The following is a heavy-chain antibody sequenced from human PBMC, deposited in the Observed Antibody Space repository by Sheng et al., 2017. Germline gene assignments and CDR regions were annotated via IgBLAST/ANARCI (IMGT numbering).Heavy chain of an antibody. CDR3: ARANDYSTNWIDP. CDR2: IFPSGHT. Sequence: QLQLQESGQGLVKPSETLSLTCTVSGVSIGRSDNYWAWIRQPPGKGLEWIANIFPSGHTQYNPSLKSRVTMSLDTSKNQFALKLSSVTAADTAVYYCARANDYSTNWIDPWGQGTLVTVSS. V-gene: IGHV4-39*07. CDR1: GVSIGRSDNY. D-gene: IGHD4-4*01. J-gene: IGHJ5*02.